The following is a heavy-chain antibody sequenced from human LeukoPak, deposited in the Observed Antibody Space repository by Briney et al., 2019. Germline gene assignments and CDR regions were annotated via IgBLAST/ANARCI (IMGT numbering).Heavy chain of an antibody. V-gene: IGHV3-20*04. J-gene: IGHJ3*02. CDR3: ARVRRGYCSSTSCYRGAFDI. CDR2: INWNGGST. CDR1: GFTFSDYY. Sequence: GGSLRLSCAASGFTFSDYYMSWVRQAPGKGLEWVSGINWNGGSTGYADSVKGRFTISRDNAKNSLYLQMNSLRAEDTALYYCARVRRGYCSSTSCYRGAFDIWGQGTMVIVSS. D-gene: IGHD2-2*01.